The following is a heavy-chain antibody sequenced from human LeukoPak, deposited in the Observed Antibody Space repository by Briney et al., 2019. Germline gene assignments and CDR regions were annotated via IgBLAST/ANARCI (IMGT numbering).Heavy chain of an antibody. CDR2: VLPLLGTP. CDR1: GGTFSSYT. J-gene: IGHJ3*02. Sequence: SVKVSCKAYGGTFSSYTVGWVRQAPGQGLEWMGGVLPLLGTPSYAQKFQGRLTITTDESTSTVYLELSSLRSADTAVYYCARAQGDDAFDIWGQGTMVTVSS. V-gene: IGHV1-69*16. D-gene: IGHD3-16*01. CDR3: ARAQGDDAFDI.